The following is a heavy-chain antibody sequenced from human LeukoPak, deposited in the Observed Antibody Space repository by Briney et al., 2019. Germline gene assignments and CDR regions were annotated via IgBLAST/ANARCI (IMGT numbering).Heavy chain of an antibody. D-gene: IGHD2-21*02. CDR3: AKTDHYYYFMDV. CDR2: IYTSGST. Sequence: SETLSLTCTVSGGSFSSYYWSWVRQPPGKGLEWVGYIYTSGSTYYNPSLKSRVTISVDTSKNQFSLRLSSVTAADPALYYCAKTDHYYYFMDVWGKGTTVTVSS. V-gene: IGHV4-4*09. CDR1: GGSFSSYY. J-gene: IGHJ6*03.